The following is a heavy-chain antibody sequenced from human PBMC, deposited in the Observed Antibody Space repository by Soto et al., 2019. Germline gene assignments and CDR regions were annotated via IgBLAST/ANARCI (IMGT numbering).Heavy chain of an antibody. CDR3: TVNSGPFDY. CDR1: GFNFSSYA. D-gene: IGHD4-4*01. Sequence: GGSLRVSCAASGFNFSSYAMSWVRQAPGKGLEWMSSISGNGGSINYAASVKGRFAISRDNSRSTLFLQRNSMRVEDTALYHCTVNSGPFDYSGQGILVTVSS. V-gene: IGHV3-23*01. J-gene: IGHJ4*02. CDR2: ISGNGGSI.